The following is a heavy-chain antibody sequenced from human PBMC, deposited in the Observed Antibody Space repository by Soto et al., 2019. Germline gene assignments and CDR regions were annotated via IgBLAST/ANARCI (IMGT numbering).Heavy chain of an antibody. CDR1: GGSISSSSYY. CDR2: IYYSGST. CDR3: ARHQNYGDYSYYYYMDV. V-gene: IGHV4-39*01. D-gene: IGHD4-17*01. J-gene: IGHJ6*03. Sequence: SETLSLTCTVSGGSISSSSYYWGWIRQPPGKGLEWIGSIYYSGSTYYNPSLKSRVTISVDTSKNHVSLKLSSVTAADTAVYYCARHQNYGDYSYYYYMDVWGKGTTVTVSS.